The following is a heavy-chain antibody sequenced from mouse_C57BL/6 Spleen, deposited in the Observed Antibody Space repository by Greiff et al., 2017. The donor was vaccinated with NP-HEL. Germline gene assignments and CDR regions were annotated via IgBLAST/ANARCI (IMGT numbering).Heavy chain of an antibody. V-gene: IGHV7-3*01. Sequence: EVMLVESGGGLVQPGGSLSLSCAASGFTFTDYYMSWVRQPPGKALEWLGFIRNKANGYTTEYSASVKGRFTISRDNSQSILYLQMNALRAEDSATYYCARITTVDYWYFDVWGTGTTVTVSS. D-gene: IGHD1-1*01. CDR1: GFTFTDYY. CDR2: IRNKANGYTT. J-gene: IGHJ1*03. CDR3: ARITTVDYWYFDV.